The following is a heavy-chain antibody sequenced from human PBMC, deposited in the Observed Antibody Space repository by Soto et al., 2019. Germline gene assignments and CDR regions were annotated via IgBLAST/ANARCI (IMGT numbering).Heavy chain of an antibody. CDR1: GGSISSSSYY. CDR3: ARLMTRYYYYGMDV. J-gene: IGHJ6*02. Sequence: SETLSLTCSVSGGSISSSSYYWGWIRQPPGKGLEWIGSIYYSGSTYYNPSLKSRVTTSVDTSKNQFSLKLSSVTAADTAVYYCARLMTRYYYYGMDVWGQGTTVTVSS. V-gene: IGHV4-39*01. CDR2: IYYSGST. D-gene: IGHD2-8*01.